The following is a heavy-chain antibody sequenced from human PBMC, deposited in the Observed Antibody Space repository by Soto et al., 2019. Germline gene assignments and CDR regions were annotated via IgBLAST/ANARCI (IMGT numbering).Heavy chain of an antibody. J-gene: IGHJ4*02. CDR3: ARESEDLTSNFDY. CDR1: GGSFSGYY. Sequence: AVYGGSFSGYYWSWIRQPPGKGLEWIGEINHSGSTNYNPSLKSRVTISVDTSKNQFSLKLSSVTAADTAVYYCARESEDLTSNFDYWGQGTLVTVSS. V-gene: IGHV4-34*01. CDR2: INHSGST.